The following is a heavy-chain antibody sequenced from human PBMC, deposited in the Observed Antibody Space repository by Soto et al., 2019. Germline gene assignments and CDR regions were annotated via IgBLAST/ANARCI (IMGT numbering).Heavy chain of an antibody. V-gene: IGHV4-30-2*01. CDR1: CGSISSGGYS. J-gene: IGHJ4*02. Sequence: SETLSLTCAVSCGSISSGGYSWSWIRQPPGKGLEWIGYIYHSGSTYYNPSLKSRVTISVDRSKNQFSLKLSSVTAADTAVYYCARSMTTVTTNDYWGQGSLVTVSS. D-gene: IGHD4-17*01. CDR2: IYHSGST. CDR3: ARSMTTVTTNDY.